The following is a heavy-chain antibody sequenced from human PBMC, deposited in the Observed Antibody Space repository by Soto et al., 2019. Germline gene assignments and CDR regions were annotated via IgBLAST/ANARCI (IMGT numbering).Heavy chain of an antibody. CDR1: GFTFSSYA. J-gene: IGHJ6*02. CDR3: ARDRGYGGLKGYYYGMDV. CDR2: ISYDGSNK. D-gene: IGHD3-22*01. V-gene: IGHV3-30-3*01. Sequence: GGSLRLSCAASGFTFSSYAMHWVRQAPGKGLEWVAVISYDGSNKYYADSVKGRFTISRDNSKNTLYPQMNSLRAEDTAVYYCARDRGYGGLKGYYYGMDVWGQGTTVTVSS.